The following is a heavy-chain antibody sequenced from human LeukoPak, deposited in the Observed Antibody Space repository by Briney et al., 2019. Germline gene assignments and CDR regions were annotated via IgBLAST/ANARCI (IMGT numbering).Heavy chain of an antibody. Sequence: GGSLRLSCAASGFTFSSYAMSWVRQAPGKGLEWVSAIGGSGGRTYYADSVKGRFTISRDNSKNTLYLQMNSLRAEDTAVYYCAKSGNWNSDYWGQGTLVTVSS. D-gene: IGHD1-20*01. CDR2: IGGSGGRT. CDR3: AKSGNWNSDY. V-gene: IGHV3-23*01. CDR1: GFTFSSYA. J-gene: IGHJ4*02.